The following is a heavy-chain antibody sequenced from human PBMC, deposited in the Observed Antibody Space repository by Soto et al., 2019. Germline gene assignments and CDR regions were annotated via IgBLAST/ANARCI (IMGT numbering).Heavy chain of an antibody. V-gene: IGHV3-7*03. CDR1: GFTFSSYL. J-gene: IGHJ3*02. CDR2: IKQDGSEK. CDR3: ARGRITGYYDSSDPRNAFDI. Sequence: PGGSLRLSCAASGFTFSSYLMSWVRQSPGKGLEWVANIKQDGSEKYYVDSVKGRFTISRDNAKNSLYLQMNSLRAEDTAVYYCARGRITGYYDSSDPRNAFDIWGQGTMVTVSS. D-gene: IGHD3-22*01.